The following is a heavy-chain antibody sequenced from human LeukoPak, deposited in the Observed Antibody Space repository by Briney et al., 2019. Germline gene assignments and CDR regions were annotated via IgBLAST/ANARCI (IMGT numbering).Heavy chain of an antibody. CDR1: GFTFSSYG. CDR3: ARHSRNYDFWSGYSDY. CDR2: IQYDGTKK. Sequence: SGGSLRLSCAASGFTFSSYGMHWVRQAPGKGLEWVAFIQYDGTKKYYADSVKGRFTISRDNSKNTLYLQMNSLRAEDTAVYYCARHSRNYDFWSGYSDYWGQGTLVTVSS. J-gene: IGHJ4*02. V-gene: IGHV3-30*02. D-gene: IGHD3-3*01.